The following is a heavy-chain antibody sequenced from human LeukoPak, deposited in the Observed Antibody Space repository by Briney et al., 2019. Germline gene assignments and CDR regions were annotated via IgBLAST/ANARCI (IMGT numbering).Heavy chain of an antibody. V-gene: IGHV3-74*01. CDR2: INSDGRST. J-gene: IGHJ4*02. D-gene: IGHD2-15*01. CDR1: GFTFSSYW. CDR3: ARDQLYCSGGICYFDY. Sequence: GGSLRLSCAAAGFTFSSYWMHWVRQAPGKGLVWVSRINSDGRSTSSADSVKGRFTISRDNDKNTLYLQMNSLRTEDTAVYYCARDQLYCSGGICYFDYWGQGTLVTVCS.